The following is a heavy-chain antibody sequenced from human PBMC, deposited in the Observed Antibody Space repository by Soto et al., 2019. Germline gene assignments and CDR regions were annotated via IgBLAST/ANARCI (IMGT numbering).Heavy chain of an antibody. CDR3: TTDPRCLFSPHY. V-gene: IGHV3-15*07. D-gene: IGHD3-3*01. CDR2: IKSKIDGATT. CDR1: DFSLTDAW. Sequence: EVQLVESGGGLVKPGGSLRLSCAASDFSLTDAWMNWVRQAPGKGLEWVGRIKSKIDGATTDYAAPVKGRFAISRDDSKNTLYLQMNSLKTEDTAVYYCTTDPRCLFSPHYWGQGTLVTVSS. J-gene: IGHJ4*02.